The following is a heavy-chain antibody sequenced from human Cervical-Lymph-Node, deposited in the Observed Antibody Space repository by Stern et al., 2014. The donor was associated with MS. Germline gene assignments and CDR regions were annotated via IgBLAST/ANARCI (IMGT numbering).Heavy chain of an antibody. J-gene: IGHJ4*02. V-gene: IGHV3-21*01. Sequence: EMQLVESGGGLVKPGGSLRLSCAASRFPFSTYSMTWVRQAPGKGLEWVSSISSRSDYKYYADSVKGRFTVSRDNAKDSLYLQMNSLRAEDTAVYYCASKRSVFGAPLDYWGQGTQVTVSS. D-gene: IGHD3-3*01. CDR3: ASKRSVFGAPLDY. CDR2: ISSRSDYK. CDR1: RFPFSTYS.